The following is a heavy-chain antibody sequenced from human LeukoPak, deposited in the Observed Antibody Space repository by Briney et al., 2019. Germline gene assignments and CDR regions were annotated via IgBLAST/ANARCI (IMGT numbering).Heavy chain of an antibody. V-gene: IGHV3-7*01. CDR2: TKPDGSAE. Sequence: GGSLRLSCAASGFTFRNYLMGWVRQAPGKGLEWVANTKPDGSAEYYADSVRGRFTTSRDNANNFLYLQMNRLRAEDTAVYYCARGGGLNTNFDYWGQGTLVTVSS. CDR3: ARGGGLNTNFDY. D-gene: IGHD2-15*01. J-gene: IGHJ4*02. CDR1: GFTFRNYL.